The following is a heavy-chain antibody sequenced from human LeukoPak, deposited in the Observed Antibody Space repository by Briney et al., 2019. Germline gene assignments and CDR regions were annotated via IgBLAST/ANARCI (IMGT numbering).Heavy chain of an antibody. J-gene: IGHJ4*02. CDR1: GFTFTSYA. CDR2: VSDSGGST. Sequence: GGSLRLSCEASGFTFTSYAVSWVRQAPGKGLEWVSAVSDSGGSTYHADSVKGRFTISRDNSKNTLYLQMNSLRAEDTAVYYCAREGLDFYDSSGYYSGRVYYFDYWGQGTLVTGSS. D-gene: IGHD3-22*01. V-gene: IGHV3-23*01. CDR3: AREGLDFYDSSGYYSGRVYYFDY.